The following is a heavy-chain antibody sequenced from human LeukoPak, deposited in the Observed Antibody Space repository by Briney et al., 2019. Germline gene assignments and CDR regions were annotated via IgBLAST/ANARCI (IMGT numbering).Heavy chain of an antibody. V-gene: IGHV1-18*01. CDR3: ARSLYCSSTSCSPLRYGMDV. CDR1: GYTFTSYG. Sequence: ASVKVSCKASGYTFTSYGISWVRQAPGQGLEWMGWISAYNGNTNYAQKLQGRVTMTTDTSTSTAYMELRSLRSDDTAVYYCARSLYCSSTSCSPLRYGMDVWGQGTTVTVSS. D-gene: IGHD2-2*01. J-gene: IGHJ6*02. CDR2: ISAYNGNT.